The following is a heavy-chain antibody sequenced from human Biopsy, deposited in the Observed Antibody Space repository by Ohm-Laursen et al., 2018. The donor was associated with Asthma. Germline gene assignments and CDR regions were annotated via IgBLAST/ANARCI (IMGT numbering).Heavy chain of an antibody. CDR2: IHYSGST. CDR1: GVSIRSYH. Sequence: PGTLSFTCTVSGVSIRSYHWTWLRQPPGQGLEGIGNIHYSGSTYSNPSLKRRVSISVDTSKKQISLTVSSVIAAGTAVYYCAGFCSGGNCPDHWGQGTLVTVSS. CDR3: AGFCSGGNCPDH. V-gene: IGHV4-59*01. J-gene: IGHJ4*02. D-gene: IGHD2-15*01.